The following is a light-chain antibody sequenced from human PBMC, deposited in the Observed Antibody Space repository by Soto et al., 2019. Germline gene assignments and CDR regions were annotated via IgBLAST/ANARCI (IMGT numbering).Light chain of an antibody. J-gene: IGLJ1*01. CDR2: DVS. CDR1: GSDIGGYDH. Sequence: QSALTQPASVSGSPGQSITIPCTGTGSDIGGYDHVSWYQQHPGKAPKLMVYDVSNRPSGVSDRFSGSKSANTASLTISGLQAEDEADYYCNSYTTSSSLYVFGTGTKVTVL. V-gene: IGLV2-14*03. CDR3: NSYTTSSSLYV.